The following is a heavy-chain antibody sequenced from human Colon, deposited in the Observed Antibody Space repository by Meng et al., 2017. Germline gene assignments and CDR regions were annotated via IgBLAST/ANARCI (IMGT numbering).Heavy chain of an antibody. D-gene: IGHD3-22*01. CDR1: GYSISSAYY. CDR3: ARTIYSSSVDY. Sequence: QVPLQPSGSGLEKPSVPWSFTCSVPGYSISSAYYWGWIRQTPGKGLEWIASIDRSGTTYYNPSLESRVTITLDTSKNHFSLRLNSVTAADTAVYFCARTIYSSSVDYWGQGTLVTASS. J-gene: IGHJ4*02. CDR2: IDRSGTT. V-gene: IGHV4-38-2*01.